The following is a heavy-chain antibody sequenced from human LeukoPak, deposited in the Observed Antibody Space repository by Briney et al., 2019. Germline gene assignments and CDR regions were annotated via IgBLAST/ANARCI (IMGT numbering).Heavy chain of an antibody. CDR3: VALGIHGAFDI. V-gene: IGHV4-34*01. CDR2: INHSGST. D-gene: IGHD5-18*01. CDR1: GGSFSGYY. Sequence: SETLSLTCAVYGGSFSGYYWSWIRQPPGKGLEWIGEINHSGSTNYNPSLKSRVTISVDTSKNQFSLKLSSVTAADTAVYYCVALGIHGAFDIWGQGTMVTVSS. J-gene: IGHJ3*02.